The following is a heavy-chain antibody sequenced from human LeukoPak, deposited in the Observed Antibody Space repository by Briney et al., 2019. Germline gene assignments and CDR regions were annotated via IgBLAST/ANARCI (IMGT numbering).Heavy chain of an antibody. D-gene: IGHD5-12*01. J-gene: IGHJ6*02. CDR2: FNPEDGET. CDR3: ATWTATISAYYYGMDV. CDR1: GYTLTELS. Sequence: ASVKVSCKVSGYTLTELSMHWVRQAPGKGLEWMGGFNPEDGETIYAQKFQGRVTMTEDTSTDTAYTELSSLRSEDTAVYYCATWTATISAYYYGMDVWGQGTTVTVSS. V-gene: IGHV1-24*01.